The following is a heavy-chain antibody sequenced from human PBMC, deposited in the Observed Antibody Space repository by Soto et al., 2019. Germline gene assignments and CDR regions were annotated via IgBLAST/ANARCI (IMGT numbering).Heavy chain of an antibody. CDR3: ARDAVMITFGGPPGY. CDR1: GYTFTSYA. CDR2: INAGNGNT. D-gene: IGHD3-16*01. J-gene: IGHJ4*02. Sequence: ASVKVSCKASGYTFTSYAMHWVRQAPGQRLEWMGWINAGNGNTKYSQKFQGRVTITRDTSASTAYMELNSLRAEDTAVYYCARDAVMITFGGPPGYWGQGTLVTVSS. V-gene: IGHV1-3*01.